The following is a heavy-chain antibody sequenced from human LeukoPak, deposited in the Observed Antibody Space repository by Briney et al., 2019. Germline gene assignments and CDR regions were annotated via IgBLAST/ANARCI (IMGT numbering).Heavy chain of an antibody. V-gene: IGHV1-18*01. Sequence: ASVKVSCKASGYTFTSYGISWVQQAPGQGLEWMGWISAYNGNTNYAQKLQGRVTMTTDTSTSTAYMELRSLRSDDTAVYYCARVSSGQYYFDYWGQGTLVTVSS. CDR1: GYTFTSYG. D-gene: IGHD6-19*01. J-gene: IGHJ4*02. CDR3: ARVSSGQYYFDY. CDR2: ISAYNGNT.